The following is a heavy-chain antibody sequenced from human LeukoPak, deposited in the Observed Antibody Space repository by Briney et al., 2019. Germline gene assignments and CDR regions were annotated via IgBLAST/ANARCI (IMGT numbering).Heavy chain of an antibody. CDR3: ARGYRGRSSSWYVN. V-gene: IGHV4-34*01. J-gene: IGHJ4*02. CDR1: GGSIRNYY. D-gene: IGHD6-13*01. Sequence: EASETLSLTCTVSGGSIRNYYWSWIRQPPGKGLEWIGEINHSGSTNYNPSLKSRVTISVDTSKNQFSLKLSSVTAADTAVYYCARGYRGRSSSWYVNWGQGTLVTVSS. CDR2: INHSGST.